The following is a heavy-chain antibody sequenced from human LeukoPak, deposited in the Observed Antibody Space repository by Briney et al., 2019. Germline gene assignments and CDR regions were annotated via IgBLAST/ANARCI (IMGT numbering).Heavy chain of an antibody. D-gene: IGHD6-19*01. CDR1: GFTFSDYY. CDR2: ISSSGSTI. J-gene: IGHJ4*02. CDR3: ASVGWTVAGTPYYFDY. Sequence: GGSLRLSCAASGFTFSDYYMSWIRQAPGKGLEWVSYISSSGSTIYYADSVKGRFTISRDNAKNSLYLQMNSLRAEDTAVYYCASVGWTVAGTPYYFDYWGQGTLVTVSS. V-gene: IGHV3-11*01.